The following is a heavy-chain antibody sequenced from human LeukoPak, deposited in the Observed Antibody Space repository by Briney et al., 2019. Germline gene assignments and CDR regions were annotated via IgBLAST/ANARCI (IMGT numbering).Heavy chain of an antibody. D-gene: IGHD7-27*01. CDR3: ARGANWGRRSNWFDP. V-gene: IGHV4-59*08. CDR1: GGSINSYY. CDR2: IYYSGST. Sequence: PSETLSLTCTVSGGSINSYYWSWIRQPPGKGLEWIGYIYYSGSTNYNPSLKSRVTISVDTSKNQFSLKLSSVTAADTAVYYCARGANWGRRSNWFDPWGQGTLVTVSS. J-gene: IGHJ5*02.